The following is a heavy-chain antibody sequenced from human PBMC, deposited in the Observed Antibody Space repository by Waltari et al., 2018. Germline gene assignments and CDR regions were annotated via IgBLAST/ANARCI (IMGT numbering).Heavy chain of an antibody. CDR2: INSDGSTT. Sequence: EVQLVESGGGLAQPGGSLRLSCVASGSPFGSDWMRWVRQAPGKGLVWVSRINSDGSTTNYADSVKGRFTISRDNAKNTLYLQMNSLRAEDTAVYYCAKGGGWLQDYWGQGTLVTVSS. V-gene: IGHV3-74*01. J-gene: IGHJ4*02. CDR1: GSPFGSDW. D-gene: IGHD5-12*01. CDR3: AKGGGWLQDY.